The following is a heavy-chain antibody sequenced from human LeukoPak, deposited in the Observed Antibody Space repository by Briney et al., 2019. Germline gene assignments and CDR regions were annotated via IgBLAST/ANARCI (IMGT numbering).Heavy chain of an antibody. J-gene: IGHJ4*02. CDR2: IYYSGST. V-gene: IGHV4-59*08. Sequence: SETLSLTCTVSGGSISSYYWSWIRQPPGKGLEWIGYIYYSGSTNYNPSLKSRVTISVDTSKNQFSLKLSSVTAADTAVYYCARLRQVTGIDYWGQGTLVTVSS. CDR1: GGSISSYY. CDR3: ARLRQVTGIDY. D-gene: IGHD3-10*01.